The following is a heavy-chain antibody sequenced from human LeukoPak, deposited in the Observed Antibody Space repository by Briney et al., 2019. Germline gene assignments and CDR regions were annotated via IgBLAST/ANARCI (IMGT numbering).Heavy chain of an antibody. CDR3: ARDRDSSGAYYFDS. CDR1: GFTFSDHY. J-gene: IGHJ4*02. CDR2: SRNKAKSYTS. Sequence: AGGSLRLSCAVSGFTFSDHYMDWVRQAPGKGLEWVGRSRNKAKSYTSEYAASVKGRFTISRDDSKNSLYLQMDSLKTEDTAVYYCARDRDSSGAYYFDSWGQGTLVTVSS. D-gene: IGHD6-19*01. V-gene: IGHV3-72*01.